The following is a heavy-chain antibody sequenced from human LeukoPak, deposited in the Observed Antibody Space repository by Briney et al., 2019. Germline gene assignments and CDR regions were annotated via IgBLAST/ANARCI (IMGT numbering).Heavy chain of an antibody. CDR1: GYTFTGYY. CDR3: ARGLPPPMYYDFWSGSDAFDI. V-gene: IGHV1-2*02. CDR2: INPNSGGT. D-gene: IGHD3-3*01. Sequence: ASVKVSCKASGYTFTGYYMHWVRQAPGQGLEWMGWINPNSGGTNYAQKFQGRVTMTRDTSISTAYMELSRLRSDDTAVYYCARGLPPPMYYDFWSGSDAFDIWGQGTMVTVSS. J-gene: IGHJ3*02.